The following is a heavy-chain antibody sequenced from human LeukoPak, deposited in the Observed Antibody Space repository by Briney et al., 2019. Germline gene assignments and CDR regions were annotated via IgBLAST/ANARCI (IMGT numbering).Heavy chain of an antibody. CDR2: ISAYNGNT. Sequence: ASVKVSCKASGYTFTSYGISWVRQAPGQGLEWMGWISAYNGNTNYAQKLQGRVTMTTDTSTSTAYVELRSLRSDDTAVYYCARDGAADDYFDYWGQGTLVTVSS. D-gene: IGHD6-13*01. V-gene: IGHV1-18*01. CDR3: ARDGAADDYFDY. CDR1: GYTFTSYG. J-gene: IGHJ4*02.